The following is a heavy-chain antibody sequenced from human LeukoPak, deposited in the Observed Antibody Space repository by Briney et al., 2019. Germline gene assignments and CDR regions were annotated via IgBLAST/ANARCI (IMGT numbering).Heavy chain of an antibody. V-gene: IGHV4-61*05. CDR2: IYYSGST. Sequence: SETLSLTCTVSGGSISSSSYYWSWIRQPPGKGLEWIGYIYYSGSTNYNPSLKSRVTISVDTSKNQFSLKLSSVTAADTAVYYCARHSRVATVTSKGILDYWGQGTLVTVSS. D-gene: IGHD4-17*01. J-gene: IGHJ4*02. CDR1: GGSISSSSYY. CDR3: ARHSRVATVTSKGILDY.